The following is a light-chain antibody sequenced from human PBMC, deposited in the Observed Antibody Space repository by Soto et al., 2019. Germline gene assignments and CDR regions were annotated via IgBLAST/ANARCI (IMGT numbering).Light chain of an antibody. CDR1: QSISTW. Sequence: MTQPPSPLPAPVGDRVTIPFRASQSISTWLAWYQQKPGKAPKLLIHKASNLESGVPSRFSGSGSGTEFILTISSLQPEDFTTYYCHQHKTYWTFGQGTKVDI. CDR2: KAS. CDR3: HQHKTYWT. J-gene: IGKJ1*01. V-gene: IGKV1-5*03.